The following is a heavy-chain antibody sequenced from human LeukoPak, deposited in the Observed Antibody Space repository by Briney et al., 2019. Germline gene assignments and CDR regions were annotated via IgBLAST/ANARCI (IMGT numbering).Heavy chain of an antibody. CDR2: IYYSGTT. Sequence: SETLSLSCSVSGGSISSYYRSWIQQPPGKGLEWIGYIYYSGTTNYNPSLKSRVTISVDTSKNHFSLKLSSVTAADTAVYYCARLSSSLSGSKFDYWGQGTLVAVSS. V-gene: IGHV4-59*08. D-gene: IGHD6-13*01. CDR1: GGSISSYY. J-gene: IGHJ4*02. CDR3: ARLSSSLSGSKFDY.